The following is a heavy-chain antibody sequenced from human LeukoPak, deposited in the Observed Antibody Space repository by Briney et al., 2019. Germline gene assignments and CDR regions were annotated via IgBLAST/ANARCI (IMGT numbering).Heavy chain of an antibody. J-gene: IGHJ4*02. Sequence: ASVKVSCTASGYTFTGYHMHWVRQAPGQGLELMGRINPNSGDTNYAQKFQGRVTITAVESMSTAYMELSSLRSEDTAVYYCARGWLAETTVVTPYNYWGQGTLVTVSS. V-gene: IGHV1-2*06. D-gene: IGHD4-23*01. CDR3: ARGWLAETTVVTPYNY. CDR1: GYTFTGYH. CDR2: INPNSGDT.